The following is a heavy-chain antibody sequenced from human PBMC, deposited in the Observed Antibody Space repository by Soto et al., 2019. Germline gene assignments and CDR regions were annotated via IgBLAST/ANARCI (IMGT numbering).Heavy chain of an antibody. V-gene: IGHV1-46*01. CDR3: VRGYCTSSASCEGDFQH. CDR1: GYTFTTYH. D-gene: IGHD2-2*01. CDR2: IDPIGGNT. J-gene: IGHJ1*01. Sequence: QVQLEQSGAEVKEPGASVKISCKASGYTFTTYHIHWVRQAPGQGLDWMGMIDPIGGNTGYARKFPDRVAMTRDTSTGRAYIEVNSMRFDDTAMYFCVRGYCTSSASCEGDFQHWRQGTLVTVSS.